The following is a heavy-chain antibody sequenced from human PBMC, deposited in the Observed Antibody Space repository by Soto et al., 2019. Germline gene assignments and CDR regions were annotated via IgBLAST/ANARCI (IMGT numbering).Heavy chain of an antibody. Sequence: PGGSLRLSCAASGFTFDDYAMHWVRQAPGKGLEWVSGISWNSGSIGYADSVKGRFTISRDNAKNSLYLQMNSLRAEDTALYYCLVLGSGWYRAFDIWGQGTMVTVSS. V-gene: IGHV3-9*01. J-gene: IGHJ3*02. CDR3: LVLGSGWYRAFDI. D-gene: IGHD6-19*01. CDR1: GFTFDDYA. CDR2: ISWNSGSI.